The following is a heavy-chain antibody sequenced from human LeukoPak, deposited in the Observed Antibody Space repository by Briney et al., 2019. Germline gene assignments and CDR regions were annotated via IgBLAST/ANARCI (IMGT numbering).Heavy chain of an antibody. CDR1: GGSISSGTYY. Sequence: SETLSLTCTVSGGSISSGTYYWGWIRQPPGKGLEWFGSMYYSGSAYYNPSLKSRVTISVDTSKNQFSLRLSSVTAADTAVYYCARHYFDTSGYYPPGDFWGQGTLVTVSS. CDR3: ARHYFDTSGYYPPGDF. D-gene: IGHD3-22*01. CDR2: MYYSGSA. J-gene: IGHJ4*02. V-gene: IGHV4-39*01.